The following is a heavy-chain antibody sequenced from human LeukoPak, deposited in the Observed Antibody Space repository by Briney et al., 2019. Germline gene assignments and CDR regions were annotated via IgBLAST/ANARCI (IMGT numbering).Heavy chain of an antibody. V-gene: IGHV3-21*01. J-gene: IGHJ4*02. CDR2: ISSSSSYI. Sequence: GGSLRLSCAASGFTFSSYSMNWVRQAPGKGLEWVSSISSSSSYIYYADSVKGRFTIYRDNAKNSLYLQMNSLRAEDTAVYYCARAGGPSHHYDFWSGYYTEFDYWGQGTLVTVSS. D-gene: IGHD3-3*01. CDR1: GFTFSSYS. CDR3: ARAGGPSHHYDFWSGYYTEFDY.